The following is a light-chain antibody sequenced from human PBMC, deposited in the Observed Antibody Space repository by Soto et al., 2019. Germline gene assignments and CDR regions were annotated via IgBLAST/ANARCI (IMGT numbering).Light chain of an antibody. CDR1: QSINNL. V-gene: IGKV1-5*03. Sequence: DIQMTHSPSTLSASVGDRVTITCRASQSINNLLAWYQQKPGRAPTLLIYKASTLESGVPSRFSGSTSGTDFTLTISSLHPDDFATYYCQHYKSYPLTVGQGTRLEVK. CDR3: QHYKSYPLT. CDR2: KAS. J-gene: IGKJ5*01.